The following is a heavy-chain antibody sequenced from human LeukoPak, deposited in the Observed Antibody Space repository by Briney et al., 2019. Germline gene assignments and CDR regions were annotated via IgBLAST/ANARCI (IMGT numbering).Heavy chain of an antibody. V-gene: IGHV4-59*01. CDR2: IYYSGST. J-gene: IGHJ6*02. Sequence: PSETLSLTCTVSGGSLSSYYWSWIRQPPGKGLEWIGYIYYSGSTNYNPSLKSRVTISVDTSKNQFSLKLSSVTAADTAVYYCARAMVPYYYGMDVWGQGTTVTVSS. CDR1: GGSLSSYY. CDR3: ARAMVPYYYGMDV. D-gene: IGHD3-10*01.